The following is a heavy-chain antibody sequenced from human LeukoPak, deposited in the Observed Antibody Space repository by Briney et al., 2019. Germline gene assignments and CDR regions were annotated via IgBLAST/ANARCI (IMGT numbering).Heavy chain of an antibody. V-gene: IGHV3-66*01. D-gene: IGHD2-15*01. CDR3: ARGGYCSGGSCYSVQYHYMDV. CDR1: GFTVSSNY. CDR2: IYSGGSS. J-gene: IGHJ6*03. Sequence: GGSLRLSCAASGFTVSSNYMSWVRQAPGKGLEWVSIIYSGGSSYYADSVKGRFNNSRDNSKNTLYLQMNSLRAEDTAVYYCARGGYCSGGSCYSVQYHYMDVWGKGTTVTISS.